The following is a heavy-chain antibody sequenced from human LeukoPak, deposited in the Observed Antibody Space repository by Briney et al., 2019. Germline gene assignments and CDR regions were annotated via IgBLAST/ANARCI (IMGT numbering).Heavy chain of an antibody. J-gene: IGHJ5*02. CDR1: APTLTSYY. V-gene: IGHV1-46*01. Sequence: GASVNVACKASAPTLTSYYMHWVRQAPGQGLEWMGIIHPSGGSTSYAQKFQGRVTMTRDTSTSTVYMELSSLRSEDTAVYYCARESGYDTNWFDPWGQGTLVTVSS. CDR2: IHPSGGST. CDR3: ARESGYDTNWFDP. D-gene: IGHD5-12*01.